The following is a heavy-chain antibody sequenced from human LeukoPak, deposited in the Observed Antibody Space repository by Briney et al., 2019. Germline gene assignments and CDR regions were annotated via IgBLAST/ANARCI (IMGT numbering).Heavy chain of an antibody. J-gene: IGHJ4*02. D-gene: IGHD3-22*01. Sequence: SETLSLTCTVTGGSISSSSYYWGWIRQPPGKGLEWIGSIYYSGSTYYNPSLKSRVTISVDTSKNQFSLKLSSVTAADTAVYYCARKSYYYDSSGYGIDYWGQGTLVTVSS. CDR2: IYYSGST. V-gene: IGHV4-39*01. CDR3: ARKSYYYDSSGYGIDY. CDR1: GGSISSSSYY.